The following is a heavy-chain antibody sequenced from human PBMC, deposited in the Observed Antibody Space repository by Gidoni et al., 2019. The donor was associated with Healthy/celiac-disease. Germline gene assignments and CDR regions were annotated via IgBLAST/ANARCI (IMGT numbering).Heavy chain of an antibody. CDR2: IRSKAYGGTT. Sequence: EVQLVESGGGLVQPGRSLRLSCTASGFTFGDYAMSWFRQAPGKGLEWVGFIRSKAYGGTTEYAASVKGRFTISRDDSKSIAYLQMNSLKTEDTAVYYCTRDFEDEYSSSLDYYYGMDVWGQGTTVTVSS. J-gene: IGHJ6*02. CDR3: TRDFEDEYSSSLDYYYGMDV. D-gene: IGHD6-6*01. CDR1: GFTFGDYA. V-gene: IGHV3-49*03.